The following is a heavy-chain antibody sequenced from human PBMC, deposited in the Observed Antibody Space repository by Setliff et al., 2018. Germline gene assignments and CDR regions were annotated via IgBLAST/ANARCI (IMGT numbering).Heavy chain of an antibody. CDR1: GYTFTGYY. D-gene: IGHD4-17*01. J-gene: IGHJ4*01. CDR3: TRADHTVTTTFDY. V-gene: IGHV7-4-1*02. CDR2: INPNSGNP. Sequence: ASVKVSCKASGYTFTGYYMHWVRQAPGQGLEWMGWINPNSGNPTYAQGFTGRFVFSLDTSVSTAYLYISSLKAADTAVYYCTRADHTVTTTFDYWGQGTLVTVSS.